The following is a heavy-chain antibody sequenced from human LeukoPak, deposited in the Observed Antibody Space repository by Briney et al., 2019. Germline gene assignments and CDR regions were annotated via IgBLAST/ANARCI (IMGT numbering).Heavy chain of an antibody. J-gene: IGHJ3*02. V-gene: IGHV3-23*01. CDR2: ISGSGGGT. D-gene: IGHD1-26*01. Sequence: WVSAISGSGGGTYYADSVKGRFTISRDNSKNTLYLQMNSLRAEDTAVYYCAKRLYSGSYKGASDIWGQGTMVTVSS. CDR3: AKRLYSGSYKGASDI.